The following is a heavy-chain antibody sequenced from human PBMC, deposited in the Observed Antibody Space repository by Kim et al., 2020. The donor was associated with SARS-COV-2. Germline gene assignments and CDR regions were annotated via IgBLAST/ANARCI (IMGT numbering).Heavy chain of an antibody. V-gene: IGHV1-3*01. Sequence: YSQKFQGRVTITRDTSASTAYMELSSLRSEDTAVYYCAREFPLERRAFDIWGQGTMVTVSS. D-gene: IGHD1-1*01. CDR3: AREFPLERRAFDI. J-gene: IGHJ3*02.